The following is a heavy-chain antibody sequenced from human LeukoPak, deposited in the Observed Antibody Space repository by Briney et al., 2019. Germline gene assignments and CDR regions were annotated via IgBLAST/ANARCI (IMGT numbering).Heavy chain of an antibody. V-gene: IGHV3-23*01. CDR2: ISGSGGST. CDR3: AKAYSGSYYLASDI. Sequence: GGSLRLSCAASGFTFSSYAMSWVRQAPGKGLEWVSAISGSGGSTYYADSVKGRFTISRDNAKNSLYLQMNSLRAEGTAVYFCAKAYSGSYYLASDIWGQGTMVTVSS. CDR1: GFTFSSYA. J-gene: IGHJ3*02. D-gene: IGHD1-26*01.